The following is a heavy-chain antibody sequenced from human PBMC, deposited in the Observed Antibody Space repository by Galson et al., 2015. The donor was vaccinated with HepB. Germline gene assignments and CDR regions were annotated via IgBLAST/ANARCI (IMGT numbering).Heavy chain of an antibody. Sequence: SLRLSCAASGFTFSSYSMNWVRQAPGKGLEWVSYISHSSSIINYADSVKGRFTISRDNAENSLYLQMNSLRAEDTAVYYCVRDRGGSGSYLSYYYDVDVWGQGTTVIVAS. D-gene: IGHD3-10*01. CDR2: ISHSSSII. CDR3: VRDRGGSGSYLSYYYDVDV. CDR1: GFTFSSYS. V-gene: IGHV3-48*04. J-gene: IGHJ6*02.